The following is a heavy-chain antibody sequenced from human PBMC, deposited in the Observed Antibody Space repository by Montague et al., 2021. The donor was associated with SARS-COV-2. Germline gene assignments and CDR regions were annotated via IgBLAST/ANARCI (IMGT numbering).Heavy chain of an antibody. CDR3: AREDGNGSYGRRGMDA. J-gene: IGHJ6*02. CDR2: IYSSGST. CDR1: GGSISSGSYY. Sequence: TLSLTCTVSGGSISSGSYYWTWIRQPAGKGLEWIGCIYSSGSTNYNPSLKSRVTISVDTSKNQFSLKLSSVTAADTAVYYCAREDGNGSYGRRGMDAWGQGTTVTVSS. V-gene: IGHV4-61*02. D-gene: IGHD1-26*01.